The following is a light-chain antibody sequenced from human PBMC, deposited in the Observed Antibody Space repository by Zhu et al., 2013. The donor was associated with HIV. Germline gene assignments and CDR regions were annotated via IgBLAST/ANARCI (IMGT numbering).Light chain of an antibody. V-gene: IGKV2-28*01. J-gene: IGKJ1*01. CDR2: LGS. CDR3: MEALQTPWT. CDR1: QSLLHSDGYNY. Sequence: EIVMTQSPLSLSVTPGEPASISCRSSQSLLHSDGYNYLDWYLQKPGQSPQLLIYLGSNRASGVPDRFSGSGSGTDFTLKISRVEAEDVGLYYCMEALQTPWTFGQGTKVEI.